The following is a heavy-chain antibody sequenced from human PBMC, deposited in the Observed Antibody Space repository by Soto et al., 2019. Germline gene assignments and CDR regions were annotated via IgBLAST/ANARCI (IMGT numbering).Heavy chain of an antibody. CDR3: ARESQMSCTNGVCYSNWFDP. CDR1: GGTFSSYA. J-gene: IGHJ5*02. V-gene: IGHV1-69*12. Sequence: QVQLVQSGAEVKKPGSSVKVSCKASGGTFSSYAISWVRQAPGQGLEWMGGIIPIFGTANYAQKFQGRVQITAVECTGTAYMELSSLRSEETAVYYCARESQMSCTNGVCYSNWFDPWGQGTMVTVSS. D-gene: IGHD2-8*01. CDR2: IIPIFGTA.